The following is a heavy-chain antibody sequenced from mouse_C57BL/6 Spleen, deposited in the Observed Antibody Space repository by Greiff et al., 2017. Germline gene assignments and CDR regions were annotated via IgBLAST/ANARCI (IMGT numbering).Heavy chain of an antibody. V-gene: IGHV1-82*01. CDR2: IYPGDGDT. CDR3: ARDSFDY. CDR1: GYAFSSSW. J-gene: IGHJ2*01. Sequence: QVQLQQSGPELVKPGASVKISCKASGYAFSSSWMNWVKQRPGKGLEWIGRIYPGDGDTNYNGKFKGKATLTADTSSSTAYMQLSSLTSGDSAVYFCARDSFDYWGQGTTLTVSS.